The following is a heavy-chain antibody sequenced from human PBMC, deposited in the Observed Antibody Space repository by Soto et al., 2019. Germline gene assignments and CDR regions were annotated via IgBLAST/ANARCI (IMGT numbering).Heavy chain of an antibody. J-gene: IGHJ4*02. V-gene: IGHV4-59*01. CDR3: ARQEAVPGTPFDS. CDR1: GGSINGYY. Sequence: QEHLQESGPGLVKPSETLSLTCTVSGGSINGYYWNWIRQTPGKGLEWLGYIYFSGSTHYNPSLKTRLTISLDTSKKQFSLKLSSVTAADTAVYYCARQEAVPGTPFDSWGQGTLVSVSS. CDR2: IYFSGST. D-gene: IGHD6-19*01.